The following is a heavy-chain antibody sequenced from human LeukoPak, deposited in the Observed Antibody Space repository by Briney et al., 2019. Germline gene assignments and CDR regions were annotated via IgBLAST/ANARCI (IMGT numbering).Heavy chain of an antibody. V-gene: IGHV4-34*01. D-gene: IGHD2-2*01. CDR3: ARTTKYQFKWAGFDP. J-gene: IGHJ5*02. CDR2: INHSGST. CDR1: GGSFSGYY. Sequence: PSETLSLTCAVYGGSFSGYYWSWIRQPPGKGLEWIGEINHSGSTNYNPSLKSRVTISVDTSKIQFSLKLSSVTAADTAVYYCARTTKYQFKWAGFDPWGQGTLVTVSS.